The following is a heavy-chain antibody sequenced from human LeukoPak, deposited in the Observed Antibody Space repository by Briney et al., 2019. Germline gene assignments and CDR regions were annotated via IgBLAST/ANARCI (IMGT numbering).Heavy chain of an antibody. Sequence: GRSLRLSRAASGFTFSSYAMHWVRQAPGKGLEWVAVISYDGSNKYYADSVKGRFTISRDNSKNTLYLQMNSLRAEDTAVYYCARDGCSSTSRYFWYFDLWGRGTLVTVSS. CDR1: GFTFSSYA. CDR3: ARDGCSSTSRYFWYFDL. V-gene: IGHV3-30*04. D-gene: IGHD2-2*01. J-gene: IGHJ2*01. CDR2: ISYDGSNK.